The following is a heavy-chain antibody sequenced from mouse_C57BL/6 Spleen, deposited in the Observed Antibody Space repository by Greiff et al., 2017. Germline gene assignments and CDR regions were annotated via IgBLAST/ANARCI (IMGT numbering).Heavy chain of an antibody. V-gene: IGHV1-52*01. D-gene: IGHD1-1*01. Sequence: QVQLQQPGAELVRPGSSVKLSCKASGYTFTSYWMHWVKQRPIQGLEWIGNIDPSDSETHYNQKFKDKATLTVDKSSSTAYMQLSSLTSEDSAVYYCARSGMTTVVAKDRVDYFDYWGQGTTLTVSS. CDR3: ARSGMTTVVAKDRVDYFDY. J-gene: IGHJ2*01. CDR1: GYTFTSYW. CDR2: IDPSDSET.